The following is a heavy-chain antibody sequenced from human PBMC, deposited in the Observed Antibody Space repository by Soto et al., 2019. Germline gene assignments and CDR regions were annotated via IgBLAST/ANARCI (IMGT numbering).Heavy chain of an antibody. V-gene: IGHV4-39*01. J-gene: IGHJ5*02. CDR3: ARSLRTLRGALNWFDP. CDR1: GGSISSSSYY. CDR2: IYYSGST. D-gene: IGHD3-10*01. Sequence: QLQESGPGLVKPSETLSLTCTVSGGSISSSSYYWGWIRQPPGKGLEWIGSIYYSGSTYYNPSLKSRVTISVDTSKNQFSLKLSSVTAADTAVYYCARSLRTLRGALNWFDPWGQGTLVTVSS.